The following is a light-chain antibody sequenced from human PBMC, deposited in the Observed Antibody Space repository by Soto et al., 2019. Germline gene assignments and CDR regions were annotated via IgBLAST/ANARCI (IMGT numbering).Light chain of an antibody. CDR3: QQYGSSPPYT. Sequence: EIVLTQSPGTLSLSPGKRATLSCRASQSVSSRFLAWYQQKPGQAPRLLIYGASSRATGIPDRFRGSGSGTDFTLTIRRLEPEDFAVYYCQQYGSSPPYTFGQGTRMEIK. CDR1: QSVSSRF. V-gene: IGKV3-20*01. J-gene: IGKJ5*01. CDR2: GAS.